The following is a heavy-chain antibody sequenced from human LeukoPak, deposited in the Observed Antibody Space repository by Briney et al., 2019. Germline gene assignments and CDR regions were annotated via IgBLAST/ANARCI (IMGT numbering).Heavy chain of an antibody. CDR3: AREPGIYYYGMDV. V-gene: IGHV1-2*02. D-gene: IGHD6-13*01. Sequence: ASVKVSCKASGYTFTGYYMHWVRQAPGQGLEWMGWINPNSGGTNYAQKFQGRVTMTRNTSISTAYMELSSLRSEDTAVYYCAREPGIYYYGMDVWGQGTTVTVSS. CDR2: INPNSGGT. J-gene: IGHJ6*02. CDR1: GYTFTGYY.